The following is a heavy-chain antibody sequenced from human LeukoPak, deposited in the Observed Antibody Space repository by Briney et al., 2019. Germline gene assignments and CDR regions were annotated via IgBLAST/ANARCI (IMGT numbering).Heavy chain of an antibody. J-gene: IGHJ3*02. D-gene: IGHD3-10*01. V-gene: IGHV1-69*13. CDR3: ARAGDYGSGSLAFDI. Sequence: GASVNVSCKASGGTFSSYAISWVRQAPGQGREGMGGIIPIFGTSNYAQKFHGRVTITADQSTSTAYMEMSSLTSEDTAVYYCARAGDYGSGSLAFDIWSQGTMVTVSS. CDR1: GGTFSSYA. CDR2: IIPIFGTS.